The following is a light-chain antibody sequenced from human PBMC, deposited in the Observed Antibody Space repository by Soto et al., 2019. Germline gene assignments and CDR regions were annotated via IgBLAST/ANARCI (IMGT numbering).Light chain of an antibody. CDR2: GAS. CDR1: QSVSSD. J-gene: IGKJ1*01. Sequence: EILMTQSPATLSVSPGERGTLSCRASQSVSSDLAWYQHKPGQAPRLLIYGASTRATGIPARFSGRGSGTEFTLTISSLQSVDFAVYYCQQYDNWPQTFGQGTKVDI. CDR3: QQYDNWPQT. V-gene: IGKV3-15*01.